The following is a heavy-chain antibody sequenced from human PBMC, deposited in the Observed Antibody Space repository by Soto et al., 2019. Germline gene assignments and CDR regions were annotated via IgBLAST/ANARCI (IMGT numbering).Heavy chain of an antibody. J-gene: IGHJ5*02. V-gene: IGHV3-53*01. Sequence: EVQLVESGGTVIQPGESLRLSCAASGLNVNTNYMTWVRQAPGKGLEWLSIIHGGGNKFYSDSVKGRFTISRDTSKNTVYLQMSSLTVDDPAVYYCASGPTLAARLGWNYFDPWGQGTLVTVSS. D-gene: IGHD6-6*01. CDR3: ASGPTLAARLGWNYFDP. CDR2: IHGGGNK. CDR1: GLNVNTNY.